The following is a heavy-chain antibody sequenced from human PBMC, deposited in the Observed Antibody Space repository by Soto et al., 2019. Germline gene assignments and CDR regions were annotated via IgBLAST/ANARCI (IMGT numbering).Heavy chain of an antibody. Sequence: SETLSLTCTVSGGSISSYYWSWIRQPPGKGLEWIGYIYYSGSTNYNPSLKSRVTISVTTSKNQFSLSLSSVTAADTAVYYCARHEAMATPLDYWGQGTLVTVSS. CDR1: GGSISSYY. V-gene: IGHV4-59*08. CDR2: IYYSGST. CDR3: ARHEAMATPLDY. J-gene: IGHJ4*02. D-gene: IGHD5-18*01.